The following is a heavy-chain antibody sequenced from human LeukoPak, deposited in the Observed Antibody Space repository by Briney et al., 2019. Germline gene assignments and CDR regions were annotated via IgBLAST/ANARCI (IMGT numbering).Heavy chain of an antibody. CDR3: AFSPYSSSWYYFDY. Sequence: SVKVSCKASGGTFISYAISWVRQAPGQGLEWMGGIIPIFGTANYAQKFQGRVTITADESTGTAYMELSSLRSEDTAVYYCAFSPYSSSWYYFDYWGQGTLVTVSS. V-gene: IGHV1-69*13. CDR2: IIPIFGTA. CDR1: GGTFISYA. J-gene: IGHJ4*02. D-gene: IGHD6-13*01.